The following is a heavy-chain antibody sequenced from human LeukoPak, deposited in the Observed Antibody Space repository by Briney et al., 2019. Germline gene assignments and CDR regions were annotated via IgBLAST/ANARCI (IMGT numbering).Heavy chain of an antibody. CDR3: ARVSGGVYDFWSGYVLGPVDV. D-gene: IGHD3-3*01. CDR2: ISGSGGST. CDR1: GFTFSSYA. Sequence: PGGSLRLSCAASGFTFSSYAMSWVRQAPGKGLEWVSAISGSGGSTYYADSVKGRFTISRDNSKNTLYLQMNSLRAEDTAVYYCARVSGGVYDFWSGYVLGPVDVWGQGTTVTVSS. J-gene: IGHJ6*02. V-gene: IGHV3-23*01.